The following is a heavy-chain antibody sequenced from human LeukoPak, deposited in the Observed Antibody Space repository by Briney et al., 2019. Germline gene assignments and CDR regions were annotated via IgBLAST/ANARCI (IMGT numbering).Heavy chain of an antibody. CDR3: AKVGGTSDFDY. CDR1: GFTFSSYA. J-gene: IGHJ4*02. CDR2: ITFGGGST. Sequence: GGSLRLSCAASGFTFSSYAMSWVRQAPGKGLEWVAAITFGGGSTYYADSMKGRFTISRDNSKNTLFLQMNSLRADDAAVYYCAKVGGTSDFDYWGQGTLVTVSS. D-gene: IGHD1-26*01. V-gene: IGHV3-23*01.